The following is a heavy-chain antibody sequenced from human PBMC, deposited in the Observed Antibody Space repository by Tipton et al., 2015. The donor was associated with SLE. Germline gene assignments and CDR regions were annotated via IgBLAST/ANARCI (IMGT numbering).Heavy chain of an antibody. CDR3: ATDRMTHYFDY. V-gene: IGHV3-33*01. J-gene: IGHJ4*02. CDR1: RLTFKKYG. CDR2: IWYDASNQ. Sequence: SLRLSCAVSRLTFKKYGMHWVRQAPGKGLEWVAFIWYDASNQYYADSVKGRFTISRDNSRNTLYLQMNSLRADDTAFYYCATDRMTHYFDYWGQGTLVTVSS.